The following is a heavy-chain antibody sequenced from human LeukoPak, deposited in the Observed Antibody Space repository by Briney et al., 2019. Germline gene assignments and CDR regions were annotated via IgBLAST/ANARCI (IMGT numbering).Heavy chain of an antibody. CDR1: GFTFSSYG. CDR3: AKVPALARFEYYYYYYMDV. CDR2: IRYDGSNK. D-gene: IGHD3-3*01. V-gene: IGHV3-30*02. Sequence: PGGSLRLPCAASGFTFSSYGMHWVRQAPGKGLEWVAFIRYDGSNKYYADSVKGRFTISRDNSKNTLYLQMNRLRAEDTAVYYCAKVPALARFEYYYYYYMDVWGKGTTVTISS. J-gene: IGHJ6*03.